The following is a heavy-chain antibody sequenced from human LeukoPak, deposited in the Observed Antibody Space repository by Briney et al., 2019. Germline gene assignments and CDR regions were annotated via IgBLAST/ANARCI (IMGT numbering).Heavy chain of an antibody. J-gene: IGHJ4*02. D-gene: IGHD3-22*01. V-gene: IGHV1-3*01. CDR1: GYTFTSYA. CDR2: INAGNGNT. Sequence: ASVKVSCKASGYTFTSYAMHWVRQAPGQRLEWMGWINAGNGNTKYSQKFQGRVTITRDTSASTAYMELSSLRSGDTAVYYCARVSRYDSSGYYSSLGYWGQGTLVTVSS. CDR3: ARVSRYDSSGYYSSLGY.